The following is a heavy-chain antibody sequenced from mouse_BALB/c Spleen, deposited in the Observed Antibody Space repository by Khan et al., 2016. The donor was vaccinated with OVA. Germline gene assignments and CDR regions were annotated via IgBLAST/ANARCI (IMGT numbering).Heavy chain of an antibody. V-gene: IGHV1-4*01. D-gene: IGHD2-14*01. CDR3: VRDGAYHRNDGWFAY. Sequence: QVQLQQSGAELARPGASVKMSCKASGYTFTSYTIHWIKERPGQGLEWIGYINPSNGYTNYNQKFKDKATLTTDKSSTTAYLQLSSLTADDSAVYSCVRDGAYHRNDGWFAYWGQGTLVTVSA. J-gene: IGHJ3*01. CDR2: INPSNGYT. CDR1: GYTFTSYT.